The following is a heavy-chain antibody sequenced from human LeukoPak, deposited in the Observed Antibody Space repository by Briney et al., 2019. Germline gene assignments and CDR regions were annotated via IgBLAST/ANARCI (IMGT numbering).Heavy chain of an antibody. CDR2: ISGGGGST. CDR1: GFTFSSHA. D-gene: IGHD6-19*01. J-gene: IGHJ4*02. Sequence: PGGSLRLSCAASGFTFSSHAMSWVRQAPGKGLEWISAISGGGGSTYYADSVKGRFTISRDNSKNTLYLQMNSLRAEDTAVYYCAKGGLSSGWADYWGQGALVTVSS. V-gene: IGHV3-23*01. CDR3: AKGGLSSGWADY.